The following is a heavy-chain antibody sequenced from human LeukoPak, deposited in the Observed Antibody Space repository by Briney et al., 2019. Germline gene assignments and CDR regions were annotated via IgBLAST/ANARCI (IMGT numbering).Heavy chain of an antibody. V-gene: IGHV4-59*01. J-gene: IGHJ4*02. Sequence: SETLSLTCTVSGGSISSYYWSWIRQPPGKGLEWIGYIYCSGSTNYNPSLRSRVTISVDTSKNQFSLKLSSVTAADTAVYYCARGLVGVNYWGQGTLVTVSS. D-gene: IGHD2-2*01. CDR1: GGSISSYY. CDR3: ARGLVGVNY. CDR2: IYCSGST.